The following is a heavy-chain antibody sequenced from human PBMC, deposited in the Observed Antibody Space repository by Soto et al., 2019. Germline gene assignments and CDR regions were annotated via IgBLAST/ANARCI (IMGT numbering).Heavy chain of an antibody. V-gene: IGHV3-30*18. J-gene: IGHJ6*03. D-gene: IGHD3-10*01. CDR1: GFTFSSYG. CDR3: AKGERRGYYYYYMDV. CDR2: ISYDGSNK. Sequence: GGSLRLSCAASGFTFSSYGMHWVRQAPGKGLEWVAVISYDGSNKYYADSVKGRFTISRDNSKNTLYLQMNSLRAEDTAVYYCAKGERRGYYYYYMDVWGKGTTVTVSS.